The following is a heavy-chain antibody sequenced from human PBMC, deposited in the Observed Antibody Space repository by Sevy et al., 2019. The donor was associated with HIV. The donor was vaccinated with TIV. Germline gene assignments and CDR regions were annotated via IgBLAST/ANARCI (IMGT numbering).Heavy chain of an antibody. Sequence: GGSLRLSCAASGFTFSSYAMSWVRQAPGKGLEWVSAISGSGGSTYYADSVKGRFTISRDNSKNTLYLQMNSLRAEDTAVYYCAKAPRKQYYYGSGSYYNDYWGQGTLVNVSS. CDR2: ISGSGGST. CDR1: GFTFSSYA. V-gene: IGHV3-23*01. D-gene: IGHD3-10*01. J-gene: IGHJ4*02. CDR3: AKAPRKQYYYGSGSYYNDY.